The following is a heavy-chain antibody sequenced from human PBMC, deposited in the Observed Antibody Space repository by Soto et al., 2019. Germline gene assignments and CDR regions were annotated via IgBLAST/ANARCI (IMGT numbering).Heavy chain of an antibody. V-gene: IGHV4-34*09. CDR2: INHSGST. CDR3: AREVPSRYFDL. Sequence: QVQLQESGPGLVKPSQTLSLTCTVSGASFSDSYWNWIRQPPGKGLEWIGEINHSGSTIYNTSLESRVTISLDTSRKQFTLKMRSATAADTAVYYCAREVPSRYFDLWGRGTPVTVSS. CDR1: GASFSDSY. J-gene: IGHJ2*01. D-gene: IGHD1-1*01.